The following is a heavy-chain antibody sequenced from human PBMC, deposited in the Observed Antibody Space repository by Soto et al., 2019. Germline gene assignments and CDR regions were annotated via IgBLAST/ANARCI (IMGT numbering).Heavy chain of an antibody. D-gene: IGHD2-2*01. CDR2: ADYRSKWSN. V-gene: IGHV6-1*01. CDR1: GDSDPSKSAA. J-gene: IGHJ4*02. CDR3: ARLASGYVDY. Sequence: PSQTLSLTCDISGDSDPSKSAALNWIRQSPLRGVDWLGSADYRSKWSNDYAATMTSRISINQDAPKIQFSLPLNSVSHEYTAIFYCARLASGYVDYWGQGTLVTVSS.